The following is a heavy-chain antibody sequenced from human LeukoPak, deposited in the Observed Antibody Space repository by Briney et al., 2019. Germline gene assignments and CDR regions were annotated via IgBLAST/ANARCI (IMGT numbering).Heavy chain of an antibody. D-gene: IGHD2-2*01. V-gene: IGHV3-23*01. CDR2: ITVSVSST. CDR1: GFTFRSYA. Sequence: RRCLRLSCAASGFTFRSYAMNCVREAPGKGLEWVSGITVSVSSTYYADSVKGRFTLSRDNSKNTLYLQMNSLRAEDTAVYYCAKDEDIIVVLPFDYWGQGTLVTVSS. CDR3: AKDEDIIVVLPFDY. J-gene: IGHJ4*02.